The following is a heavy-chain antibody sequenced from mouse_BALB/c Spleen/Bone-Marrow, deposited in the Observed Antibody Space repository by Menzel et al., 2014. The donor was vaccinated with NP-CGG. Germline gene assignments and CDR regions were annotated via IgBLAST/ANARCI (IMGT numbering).Heavy chain of an antibody. CDR3: ARRYDYGYGPFAY. CDR2: ISNGGGTT. D-gene: IGHD1-2*01. CDR1: GFTFSNYT. V-gene: IGHV5-12-2*01. J-gene: IGHJ3*01. Sequence: EVKLVESGGGLAQPGGSLKLSCAASGFTFSNYTMSWIRQTPEKRLEWVAYISNGGGTTYYPDTVKGRFTISRDNAKNTLYLQMSSLKSEDTAMYYCARRYDYGYGPFAYWGQGTLVTVSA.